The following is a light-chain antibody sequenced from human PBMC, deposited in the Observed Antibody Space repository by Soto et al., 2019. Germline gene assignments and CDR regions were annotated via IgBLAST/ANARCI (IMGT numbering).Light chain of an antibody. CDR1: QSVSSY. Sequence: EIVLTQSPATLSLSPGERATLSCRASQSVSSYLAWYQQKPGQAPRLLIYDASNRATGVPARFSGSGSGTDFTLTISSLEPEDFAVYDCQQRSNSPLTVGGGTKVEI. J-gene: IGKJ4*01. CDR3: QQRSNSPLT. V-gene: IGKV3-11*01. CDR2: DAS.